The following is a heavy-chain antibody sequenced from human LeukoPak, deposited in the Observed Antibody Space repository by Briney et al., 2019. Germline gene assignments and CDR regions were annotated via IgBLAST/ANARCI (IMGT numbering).Heavy chain of an antibody. CDR2: TYYSGRT. Sequence: PSETLSLTCTVSGGSISSYYWSWIRQPPGKGLVWFGNTYYSGRTNYNPSLKSRVTISVATSKTQFSLKLSSVTAADTAVYYCARDGWELPRNNWFDPWGQGTLVTVSS. CDR3: ARDGWELPRNNWFDP. J-gene: IGHJ5*02. D-gene: IGHD1-26*01. V-gene: IGHV4-59*01. CDR1: GGSISSYY.